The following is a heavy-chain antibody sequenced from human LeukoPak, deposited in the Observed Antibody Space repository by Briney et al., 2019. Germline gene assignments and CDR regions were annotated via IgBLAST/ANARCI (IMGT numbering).Heavy chain of an antibody. Sequence: ASVKVSCKASGYTFTGYYMHWVRQAPGQGLEWMGRINPNSGGTNYAQKFEGRVTMTRDTSISTAYMELSRLRSDDTAVYYCARDPYSYGYVPWGQGTLVTVSS. CDR3: ARDPYSYGYVP. D-gene: IGHD5-18*01. CDR2: INPNSGGT. CDR1: GYTFTGYY. V-gene: IGHV1-2*06. J-gene: IGHJ5*02.